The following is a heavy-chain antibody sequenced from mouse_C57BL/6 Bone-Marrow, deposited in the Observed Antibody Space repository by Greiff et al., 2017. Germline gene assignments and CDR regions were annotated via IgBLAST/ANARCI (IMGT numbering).Heavy chain of an antibody. D-gene: IGHD1-1*01. CDR3: ARPFITTVVGGFDY. CDR2: ISSGGSYT. V-gene: IGHV5-6*01. CDR1: GFTFSSYG. J-gene: IGHJ2*01. Sequence: VQLKESGGDLVKPGGSLKLSCAASGFTFSSYGMSWVRQTPDKRLEWVATISSGGSYTYYPDSVKGRFTISRDNAKNTLYLQMSSLKSEDTAMYYCARPFITTVVGGFDYWGQGTTLTVSS.